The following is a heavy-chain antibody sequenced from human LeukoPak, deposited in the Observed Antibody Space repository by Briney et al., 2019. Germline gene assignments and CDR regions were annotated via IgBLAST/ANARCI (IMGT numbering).Heavy chain of an antibody. D-gene: IGHD3-22*01. Sequence: PSETLSLTCTVSGGSISSSSYYWGWIRQPPGKGLEWIGSIYYSGSTYYNPSLKSRVTISVDTSKNQFSLKLSSVTAADTAVYYCARVAKDYYDTPGDGAFDIWGQGTMVTVSS. J-gene: IGHJ3*02. V-gene: IGHV4-39*07. CDR3: ARVAKDYYDTPGDGAFDI. CDR1: GGSISSSSYY. CDR2: IYYSGST.